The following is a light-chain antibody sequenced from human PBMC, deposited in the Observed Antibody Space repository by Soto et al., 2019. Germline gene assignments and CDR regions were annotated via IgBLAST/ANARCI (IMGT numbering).Light chain of an antibody. CDR1: QSLSSSY. CDR3: QEYGSSRT. Sequence: EIVLTQSPGTLSLSPGERATLSCRASQSLSSSYLAWYQQKSGRAPRLLIYGASSRATGIPDRFSGSGSGTDFTLTISRREPEDVAVYSCQEYGSSRTFGQGTKVEIK. CDR2: GAS. V-gene: IGKV3-20*01. J-gene: IGKJ1*01.